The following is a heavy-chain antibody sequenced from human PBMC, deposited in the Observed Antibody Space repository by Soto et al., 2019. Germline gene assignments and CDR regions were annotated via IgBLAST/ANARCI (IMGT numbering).Heavy chain of an antibody. D-gene: IGHD5-12*01. CDR2: IYSEGGST. J-gene: IGHJ4*02. CDR1: GFSFSSSL. V-gene: IGHV3-74*01. CDR3: VRGNSGYGNCDS. Sequence: GGSLRLSCAASGFSFSSSLMHWVRQAPGRGLVWVSRIYSEGGSTYYADSVQGRFTISRDNAKNTLYLQMNSLRAEDTAVYYCVRGNSGYGNCDSWGQGALVTVSS.